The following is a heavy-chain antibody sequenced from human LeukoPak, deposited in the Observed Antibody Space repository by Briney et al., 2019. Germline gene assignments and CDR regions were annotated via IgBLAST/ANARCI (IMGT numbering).Heavy chain of an antibody. CDR3: ARGASGNYGY. Sequence: ASGKVSGKASGYTVTSYAINWGRQSPGQALEGMGWTNTNTGNPTYAQGFTRRFVVSLDTSVSPAYLQISSLKTEDTAVYYCARGASGNYGYWGQGNLVTVSS. J-gene: IGHJ4*02. D-gene: IGHD2-15*01. V-gene: IGHV7-4-1*02. CDR1: GYTVTSYA. CDR2: TNTNTGNP.